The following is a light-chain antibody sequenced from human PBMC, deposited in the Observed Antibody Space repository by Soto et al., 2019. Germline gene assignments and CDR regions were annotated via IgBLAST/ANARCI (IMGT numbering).Light chain of an antibody. V-gene: IGLV2-14*03. CDR2: DVT. Sequence: QSALTQPASVSGSPGQSVTISCTGTSSDIGGYNFVSWYQQLPDKAPRLMVYDVTYRPSGVSSRFSGSKSGNTASLTISGLQAEDEADYYCASYTTSDTYVFGTGTKVTVL. CDR1: SSDIGGYNF. J-gene: IGLJ1*01. CDR3: ASYTTSDTYV.